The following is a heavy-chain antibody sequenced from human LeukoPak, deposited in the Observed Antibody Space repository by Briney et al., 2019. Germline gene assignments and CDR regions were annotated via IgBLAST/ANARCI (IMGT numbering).Heavy chain of an antibody. V-gene: IGHV3-7*01. CDR3: AREAGYGSAWTRWGDS. CDR2: IKQDGSEK. D-gene: IGHD6-19*01. CDR1: GFTFSGHW. J-gene: IGHJ5*01. Sequence: GGSLRLSCAASGFTFSGHWMSWVRQAPGKGLEWVANIKQDGSEKYYVDSVKGRFTISRDNAKNSLYLQMNSLRAEDTAVYYCAREAGYGSAWTRWGDSWGQGTLVTVSS.